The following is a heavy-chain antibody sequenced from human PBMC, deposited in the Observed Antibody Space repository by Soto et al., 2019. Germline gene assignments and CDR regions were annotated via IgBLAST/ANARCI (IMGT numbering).Heavy chain of an antibody. J-gene: IGHJ5*02. CDR2: IYYSGST. V-gene: IGHV4-31*03. D-gene: IGHD3-22*01. CDR1: GGSISSGGYY. CDR3: ARSMIVVGSVDWFDP. Sequence: QVQLQESGPGLVKPSQTLSLTCTVSGGSISSGGYYWSWIRQHPGKGLEWIGYIYYSGSTYYNPSLKSRVTISVDTSKNQFSLKLSSVTAADTAVYYCARSMIVVGSVDWFDPWGQGTLVTVSS.